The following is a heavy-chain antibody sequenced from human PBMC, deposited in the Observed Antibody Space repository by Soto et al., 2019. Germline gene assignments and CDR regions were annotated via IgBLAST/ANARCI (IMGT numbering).Heavy chain of an antibody. CDR2: ISYDGSNK. V-gene: IGHV3-30-3*01. D-gene: IGHD5-12*01. CDR1: GFTFSSYA. CDR3: AREEYSGYDKFDY. J-gene: IGHJ4*02. Sequence: PGGSLRLSCAASGFTFSSYAMHWVRQAPGKGLEWVAVISYDGSNKYYADSVKGRFTISRDNSKNTLYLQMNSLRAEDTAVYYCAREEYSGYDKFDYWGQGTLVTVSS.